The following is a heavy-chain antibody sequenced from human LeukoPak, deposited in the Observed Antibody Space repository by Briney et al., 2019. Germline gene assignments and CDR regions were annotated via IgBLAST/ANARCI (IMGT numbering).Heavy chain of an antibody. D-gene: IGHD2-2*01. CDR2: IYYSGST. J-gene: IGHJ4*02. CDR3: ARDAGSSSSPYYFDY. V-gene: IGHV4-31*03. CDR1: GGSISSGGYY. Sequence: SETLSLTCTVSGGSISSGGYYWSWIRQHPGKGLEWIGYIYYSGSTYYNPSLKSRVTTSVDTSKNQFSLKLSSVTAADTAVYYCARDAGSSSSPYYFDYWGQGTLVTVSS.